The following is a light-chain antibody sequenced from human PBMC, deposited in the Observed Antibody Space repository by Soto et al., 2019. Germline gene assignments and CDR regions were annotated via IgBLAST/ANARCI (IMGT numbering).Light chain of an antibody. Sequence: DIQFTQSPGSLSASVGERVTLSCRASQRLSSSSLAWYQQKPGQTPRLLISGASSRAADIPDRFSGSGSGTDFTLTINRLEPEDFAVYYCRQRSNWPVTFGGGTKVDIK. J-gene: IGKJ4*01. CDR1: QRLSSSS. V-gene: IGKV3D-20*02. CDR3: RQRSNWPVT. CDR2: GAS.